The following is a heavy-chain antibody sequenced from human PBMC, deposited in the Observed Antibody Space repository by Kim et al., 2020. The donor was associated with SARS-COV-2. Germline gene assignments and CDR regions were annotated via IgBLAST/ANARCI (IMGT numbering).Heavy chain of an antibody. CDR1: GFTFSSYA. D-gene: IGHD1-26*01. Sequence: GGSLRLSCAASGFTFSSYAMHWVRQAPGKGLEWVAVISYDGSNKYYADSVKGRFTISRDNSKNTLYLQMNSLRAEDTAVYYCARVSLSGSYFTDFQHWGQGTLVTVSS. CDR3: ARVSLSGSYFTDFQH. CDR2: ISYDGSNK. V-gene: IGHV3-30*04. J-gene: IGHJ1*01.